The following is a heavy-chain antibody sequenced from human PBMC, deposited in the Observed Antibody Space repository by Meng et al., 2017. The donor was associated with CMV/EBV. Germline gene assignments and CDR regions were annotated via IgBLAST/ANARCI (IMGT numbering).Heavy chain of an antibody. J-gene: IGHJ4*02. V-gene: IGHV3-74*01. CDR1: GFTFSSYW. D-gene: IGHD3-3*01. CDR2: INSDGSST. Sequence: GGSLRLSCAASGFTFSSYWMHWVRQAPGKGLVWVSRINSDGSSTNYADSVKGRFTISRDNAKNTLYLQMNSLRAEDTAVYYCARGALGIFGVVIIRSYFDYWGQGTLVTVSS. CDR3: ARGALGIFGVVIIRSYFDY.